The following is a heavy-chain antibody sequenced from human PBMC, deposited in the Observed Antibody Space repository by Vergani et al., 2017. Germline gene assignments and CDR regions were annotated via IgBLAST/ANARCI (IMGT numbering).Heavy chain of an antibody. D-gene: IGHD2-2*01. J-gene: IGHJ3*01. CDR1: GFTFNSYA. Sequence: QLLESGGGLIQPGGSLGLSCAASGFTFNSYAMTWVRQAPGKGLEWVSGINNNGGSTYYADSVKGRFTISRDNSKNTLYLQMTDLGAEDTATYYCAKVCGXTSCPYGGGAFDVWGHGTMVTVSS. CDR2: INNNGGST. V-gene: IGHV3-23*01. CDR3: AKVCGXTSCPYGGGAFDV.